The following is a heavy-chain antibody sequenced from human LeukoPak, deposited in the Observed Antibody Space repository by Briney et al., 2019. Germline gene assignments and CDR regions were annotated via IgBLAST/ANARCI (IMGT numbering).Heavy chain of an antibody. V-gene: IGHV1-2*02. Sequence: GASVEVSCKASGYTFTGYYMHWVRQAPGQGLEWMGWINPNSGGTNYAQKFQGRVTMTRDTSISTAYMELSRLRSDDTAVYYCARENLFSNSFDYWGQGTLVTVSS. CDR2: INPNSGGT. J-gene: IGHJ4*02. CDR1: GYTFTGYY. CDR3: ARENLFSNSFDY. D-gene: IGHD2-2*01.